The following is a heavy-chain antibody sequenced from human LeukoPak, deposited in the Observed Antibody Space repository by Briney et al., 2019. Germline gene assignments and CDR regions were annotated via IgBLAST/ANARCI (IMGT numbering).Heavy chain of an antibody. CDR2: IYPGDSDT. CDR3: AREAFGDSSGYYWSDI. Sequence: GESLKISCKGSGYSFTSYWIGWVRQMPGKGLEWMGIIYPGDSDTRYSPSFQGQVTISADKSISTAYLQWSSLKASDTAMYYCAREAFGDSSGYYWSDIWGQGTMVTVSS. CDR1: GYSFTSYW. D-gene: IGHD3-22*01. J-gene: IGHJ3*02. V-gene: IGHV5-51*01.